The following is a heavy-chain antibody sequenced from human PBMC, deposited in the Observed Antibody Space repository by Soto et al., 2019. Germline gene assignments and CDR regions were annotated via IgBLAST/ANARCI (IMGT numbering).Heavy chain of an antibody. V-gene: IGHV3-23*01. Sequence: GGSLRLSCAASGFTFSSYAMSWVRQAPGKGLEWVSAISGSGGSTYYADSVKGRLTISRENSKNTLYLQMNSLRAEDTAVYYCAKSVADYYGSGSLLTYYYGMDVWGQGTTVTVSS. D-gene: IGHD3-10*01. J-gene: IGHJ6*02. CDR2: ISGSGGST. CDR1: GFTFSSYA. CDR3: AKSVADYYGSGSLLTYYYGMDV.